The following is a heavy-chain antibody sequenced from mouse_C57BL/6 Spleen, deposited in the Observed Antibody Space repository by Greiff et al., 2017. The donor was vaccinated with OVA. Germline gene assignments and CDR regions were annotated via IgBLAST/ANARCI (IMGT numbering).Heavy chain of an antibody. CDR2: INPYNGDT. D-gene: IGHD2-4*01. V-gene: IGHV1-20*01. CDR3: ARGIYYDYDGNYFDY. Sequence: VQLQQSGPELVKPGDSVKISCKASGYSFTGYFMNWVMQSHGKSLEWIGRINPYNGDTFYNQKFKGKATLTVDKSSSTAHMELRSLTSEDSAVYYCARGIYYDYDGNYFDYWGQGTTLTVSS. CDR1: GYSFTGYF. J-gene: IGHJ2*01.